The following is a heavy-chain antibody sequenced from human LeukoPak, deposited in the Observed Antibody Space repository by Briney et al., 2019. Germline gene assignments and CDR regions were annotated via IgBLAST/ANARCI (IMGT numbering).Heavy chain of an antibody. CDR1: GGSISSYY. CDR3: ARDRYGLGSYYKSWFDP. CDR2: IYTSGST. J-gene: IGHJ5*02. Sequence: SETLSLTCTVSGGSISSYYWSWIRQPAGKGLEWIGRIYTSGSTNYNPSLKSRVTMSVDTSKNQFSLRLSSVTAADTAVYYCARDRYGLGSYYKSWFDPWGQGTLVTVSS. V-gene: IGHV4-4*07. D-gene: IGHD3-10*01.